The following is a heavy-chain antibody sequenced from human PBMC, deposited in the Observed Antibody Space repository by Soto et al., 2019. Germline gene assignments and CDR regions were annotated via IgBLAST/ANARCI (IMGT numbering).Heavy chain of an antibody. CDR1: GGTFSNYA. CDR3: AKDGGREDYFGNWFDP. J-gene: IGHJ5*02. V-gene: IGHV1-69*15. Sequence: QVQLVQSGAEVKKPGSSVKVSCKASGGTFSNYASTWVRQAPGQGLEWLGRIIPIFGTRDYAQKFQGRVTISADESTTTAYMELSSLRSDDTAVYYCAKDGGREDYFGNWFDPWGQGTLVTVSS. D-gene: IGHD2-15*01. CDR2: IIPIFGTR.